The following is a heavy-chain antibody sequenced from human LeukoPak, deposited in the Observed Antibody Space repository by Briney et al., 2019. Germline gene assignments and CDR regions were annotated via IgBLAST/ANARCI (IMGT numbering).Heavy chain of an antibody. CDR2: MSNDGKNK. J-gene: IGHJ6*03. Sequence: GGSLRLSCAVSGFTLTNYAVHWVRQAPGKGLEWLAVMSNDGKNKYFADSVKGRFSVSRDISRDTLYLQMDSLRAEDTAVYYCAREGYSDLLTGYSPVEYYYYFMDVWGKGTTVAVSS. D-gene: IGHD3-9*01. V-gene: IGHV3-30*04. CDR1: GFTLTNYA. CDR3: AREGYSDLLTGYSPVEYYYYFMDV.